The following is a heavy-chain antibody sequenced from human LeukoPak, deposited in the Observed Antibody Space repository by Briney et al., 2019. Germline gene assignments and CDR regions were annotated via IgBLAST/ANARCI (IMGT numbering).Heavy chain of an antibody. V-gene: IGHV4-34*01. CDR3: ARSPHTVTDFDY. CDR1: GGSFSGYY. CDR2: INHSGST. D-gene: IGHD4-17*01. J-gene: IGHJ4*02. Sequence: SETLSLTCAVYGGSFSGYYWSWIRQPPGKGLEWIGEINHSGSTNYNPSLKSRVTISVDTSKNQFSLKLSSVTAADTAVYYCARSPHTVTDFDYWGQGTLVTVSS.